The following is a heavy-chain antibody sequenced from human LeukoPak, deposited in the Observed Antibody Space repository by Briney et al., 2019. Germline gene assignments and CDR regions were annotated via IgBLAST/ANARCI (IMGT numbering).Heavy chain of an antibody. V-gene: IGHV1-18*01. Sequence: ASVKVSCKASGYTFTSYGISWVRQAPGQGLEWMGWISAYNGNTNYAQKLQGRVTMTTDTSTSTAYMELRSLRSDDTAVYYCARGRWLQFDSGRGDYFDYWGQGTLVTVSS. D-gene: IGHD5-24*01. CDR2: ISAYNGNT. CDR3: ARGRWLQFDSGRGDYFDY. J-gene: IGHJ4*02. CDR1: GYTFTSYG.